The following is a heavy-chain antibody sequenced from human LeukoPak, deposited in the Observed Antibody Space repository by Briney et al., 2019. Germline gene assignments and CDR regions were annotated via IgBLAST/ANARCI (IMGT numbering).Heavy chain of an antibody. CDR3: ARDLPDLWYYGMDV. J-gene: IGHJ6*02. CDR2: IYTSGST. Sequence: SEALSLTCTVSGGSISSYYWSWIRQPAGKGLEWIGRIYTSGSTNYNPSLKSRVTMSVDTSKNQFSLKLSSVTAADTAVYYCARDLPDLWYYGMDVWGQGTTVTVS. D-gene: IGHD3-3*01. CDR1: GGSISSYY. V-gene: IGHV4-4*07.